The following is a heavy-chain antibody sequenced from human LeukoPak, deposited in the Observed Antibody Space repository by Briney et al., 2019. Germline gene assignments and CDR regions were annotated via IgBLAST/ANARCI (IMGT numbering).Heavy chain of an antibody. D-gene: IGHD1-26*01. Sequence: GGSHRPFYAPSGLTFSRYGMHWVRQAPGKGLEWVAVISYDGSNKYYADSVKGRFTISRENSKNTLYLQMNSLRAEDTAVYCCAKGGLEGSYPFDYWGQGTLVTVSS. V-gene: IGHV3-30*18. J-gene: IGHJ4*02. CDR2: ISYDGSNK. CDR3: AKGGLEGSYPFDY. CDR1: GLTFSRYG.